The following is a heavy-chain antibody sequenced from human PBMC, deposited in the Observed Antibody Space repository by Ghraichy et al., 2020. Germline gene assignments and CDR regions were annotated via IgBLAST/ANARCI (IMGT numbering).Heavy chain of an antibody. CDR2: ISSSSSTI. D-gene: IGHD2-8*02. V-gene: IGHV3-48*02. J-gene: IGHJ4*02. CDR3: ARSYCTGGVCYPDY. Sequence: GESLNISCAASGFTFSSYSMNWVRQAPGKGLEWVSYISSSSSTIYYADSVKGRFTISRDNAKNSLYLQMNSPRDEDTAVYYCARSYCTGGVCYPDYWGQGTLVSVSS. CDR1: GFTFSSYS.